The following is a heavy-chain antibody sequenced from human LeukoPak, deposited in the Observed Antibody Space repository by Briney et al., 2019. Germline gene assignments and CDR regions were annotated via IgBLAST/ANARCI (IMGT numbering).Heavy chain of an antibody. Sequence: KSGGSLRLSCAASGFTFSSYSMNWVRQAPGKGLEWVSSISSSSYIYYADSVKGRFTISRDNAKSSLYLQMNSLRAEDTAVYYCARDLTMVRGVTRDYWGQGTLVTVSS. V-gene: IGHV3-21*01. CDR2: ISSSSYI. CDR3: ARDLTMVRGVTRDY. J-gene: IGHJ4*02. CDR1: GFTFSSYS. D-gene: IGHD3-10*01.